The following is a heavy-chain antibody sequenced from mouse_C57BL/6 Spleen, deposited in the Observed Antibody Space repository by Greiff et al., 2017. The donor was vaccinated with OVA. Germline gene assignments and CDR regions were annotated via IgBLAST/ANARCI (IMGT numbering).Heavy chain of an antibody. CDR1: GYTFTDYN. V-gene: IGHV1-18*01. CDR3: ATYYGSSSFAY. CDR2: INPNNGGT. D-gene: IGHD1-1*01. Sequence: VQLKESGPELVKPGASVKIPCKASGYTFTDYNMDWVKQSHGKSLEWIGDINPNNGGTIYNQEFKGKATLTVDKSSSTAYMELRSLTSEDTAVYYCATYYGSSSFAYWGQGTLVTVSA. J-gene: IGHJ3*01.